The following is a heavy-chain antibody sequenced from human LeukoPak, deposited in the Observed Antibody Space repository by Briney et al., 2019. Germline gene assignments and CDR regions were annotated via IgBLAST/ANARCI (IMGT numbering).Heavy chain of an antibody. CDR2: ISAYNGNT. CDR1: GYTFTSYG. D-gene: IGHD3-22*01. J-gene: IGHJ6*02. V-gene: IGHV1-18*01. CDR3: ARVYYDSSGYYYNYYYYGMDV. Sequence: ASVKVSCKASGYTFTSYGISWVRQAPGQGLEWMGWISAYNGNTNYAQKLQGRVTMTTDTSTSTAYMELRSLRSDDTAVYYCARVYYDSSGYYYNYYYYGMDVWGQGTTVTVSS.